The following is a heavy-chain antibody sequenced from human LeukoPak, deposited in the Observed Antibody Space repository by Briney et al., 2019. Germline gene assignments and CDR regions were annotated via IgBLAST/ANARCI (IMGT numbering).Heavy chain of an antibody. V-gene: IGHV4-59*12. CDR1: GGSISSYY. D-gene: IGHD3-22*01. Sequence: SETLSLTCTVSGGSISSYYWSWIRQPPGKGLEWIGYIYYSGSTNYNPSLKSRVTISVDTSKNQFSLKLSSVTAADTAVYYCARGPRYYDSSGYHQGSDYWGQGTLVTVSS. CDR3: ARGPRYYDSSGYHQGSDY. CDR2: IYYSGST. J-gene: IGHJ4*02.